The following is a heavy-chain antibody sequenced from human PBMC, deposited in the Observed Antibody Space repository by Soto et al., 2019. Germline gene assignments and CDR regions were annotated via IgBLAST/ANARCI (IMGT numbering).Heavy chain of an antibody. V-gene: IGHV3-33*01. Sequence: PGGSLRLSCAASGFTFSSYGMHWVRQAPGKGLEWVAVIWYDGSNKYYADSVKGRFTISRDNAKNSLYLQMNSLRAEDTAVYYCARDHHRYSGYDYVDYWGQGTLVTVSS. CDR1: GFTFSSYG. CDR3: ARDHHRYSGYDYVDY. CDR2: IWYDGSNK. J-gene: IGHJ4*02. D-gene: IGHD5-12*01.